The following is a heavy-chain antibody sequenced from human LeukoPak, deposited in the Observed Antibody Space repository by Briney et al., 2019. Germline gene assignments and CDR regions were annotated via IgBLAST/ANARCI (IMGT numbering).Heavy chain of an antibody. Sequence: SETLSLTCAVSGYSINRGYCWGWIRQSPGKGLEWIGGIDHSGNTHYNPSLKNRVTILADTSKNEFSLKLSSVTATDTAVYYCARVPHSVEGSMKAVFIHYFDYWGQGSLVTVSS. V-gene: IGHV4-38-2*01. CDR1: GYSINRGYC. J-gene: IGHJ4*02. D-gene: IGHD3-22*01. CDR3: ARVPHSVEGSMKAVFIHYFDY. CDR2: IDHSGNT.